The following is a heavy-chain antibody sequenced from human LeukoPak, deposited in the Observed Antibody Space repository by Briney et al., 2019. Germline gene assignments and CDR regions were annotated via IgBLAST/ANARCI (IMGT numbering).Heavy chain of an antibody. J-gene: IGHJ4*02. V-gene: IGHV3-23*01. CDR1: GFTFSSYT. Sequence: PGGSLRLSCAASGFTFSSYTIKWVRQAPGKGLEWVSEISGSGDNTYYADSVKGRFTISRDNSKNTLYPQMNSLRDEDTAVYYCAKDRAYCSSSTCLDQDFWGQGTLVTVSS. CDR2: ISGSGDNT. CDR3: AKDRAYCSSSTCLDQDF. D-gene: IGHD2-2*01.